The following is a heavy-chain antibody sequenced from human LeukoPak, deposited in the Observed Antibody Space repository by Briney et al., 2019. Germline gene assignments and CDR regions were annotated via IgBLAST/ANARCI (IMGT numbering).Heavy chain of an antibody. D-gene: IGHD3-22*01. J-gene: IGHJ4*02. V-gene: IGHV3-30*02. Sequence: RSGGSLRLSCAASGFTFSNYGMHWVRQAPGKGLEWVAFIRYDGSNKYYADSVKGRFTISRDNSKNTLYLQMNSLRAEDTAVYYCEGTYYYDSSDDYWGQGTLVTVSS. CDR1: GFTFSNYG. CDR3: EGTYYYDSSDDY. CDR2: IRYDGSNK.